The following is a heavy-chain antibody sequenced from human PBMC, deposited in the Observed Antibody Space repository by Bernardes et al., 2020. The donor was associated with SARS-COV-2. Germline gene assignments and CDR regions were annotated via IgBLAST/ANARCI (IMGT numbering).Heavy chain of an antibody. CDR1: GGSVSTWY. D-gene: IGHD3-22*01. CDR3: ARDAIGVIDY. V-gene: IGHV4-59*02. J-gene: IGHJ4*02. Sequence: SETLSLTCTVSGGSVSTWYWTWIRQPPGKGLEWIGKIYNSGNTNYNPSLKSRVTISVVTSKNQFSLKLISVTAADTAVYYCARDAIGVIDYWGQGTLVTVSS. CDR2: IYNSGNT.